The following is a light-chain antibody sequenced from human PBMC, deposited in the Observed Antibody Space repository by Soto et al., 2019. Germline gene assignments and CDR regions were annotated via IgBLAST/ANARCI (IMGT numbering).Light chain of an antibody. Sequence: DIQMTQSPSSLSASVGDRVTITCRASQSISNYLNWYQQKPGKAPKLLIYAASSLQSGVPSRFSGSGSGTDFTLTISSLQPKDFATYYCQQSYSTPWTFGQGTKVEFK. CDR1: QSISNY. V-gene: IGKV1-39*01. J-gene: IGKJ1*01. CDR3: QQSYSTPWT. CDR2: AAS.